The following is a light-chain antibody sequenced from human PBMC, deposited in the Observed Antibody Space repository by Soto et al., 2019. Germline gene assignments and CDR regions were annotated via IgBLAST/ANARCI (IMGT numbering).Light chain of an antibody. CDR3: SSYAGSSNV. CDR2: AVR. Sequence: QSVLTQPHSVSGSPGQSVTISCTGTNSDVGRYNSVSWYQQLPGKAPQLIISAVRQRPSGVPDRFSGSKSGNTASLTISGLQTDDEADYYCSSYAGSSNVFGTGTKLTVL. CDR1: NSDVGRYNS. J-gene: IGLJ1*01. V-gene: IGLV2-11*01.